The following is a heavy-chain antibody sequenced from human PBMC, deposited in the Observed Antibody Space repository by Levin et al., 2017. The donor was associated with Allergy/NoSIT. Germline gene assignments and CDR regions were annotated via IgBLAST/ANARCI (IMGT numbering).Heavy chain of an antibody. J-gene: IGHJ3*02. CDR2: INSDGSST. CDR1: GFTFSSYW. D-gene: IGHD5-12*01. Sequence: RASVKVSCAASGFTFSSYWIHWVRQVPGKGLVWVSRINSDGSSTSYADSVKGRFTISRDDAKRTVYPQMNSLRGEDTAVYYCAFPGGGLAYDIWGQGTMVTVSS. V-gene: IGHV3-74*01. CDR3: AFPGGGLAYDI.